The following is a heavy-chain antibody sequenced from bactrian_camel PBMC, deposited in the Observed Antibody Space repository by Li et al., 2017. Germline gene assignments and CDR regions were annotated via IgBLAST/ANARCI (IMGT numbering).Heavy chain of an antibody. J-gene: IGHJ4*01. D-gene: IGHD6*01. V-gene: IGHV3S53*01. CDR2: IDSDGST. CDR1: GYTGSMSC. CDR3: AKIQEVDGRAYNY. Sequence: VQLVESGGGTVEPGGSLRLSCAASGYTGSMSCMAWLRQAPGMQHEGVAAIDSDGSTTYADSVKDRFAVSRDNAKNMLYLQMNNLKSEDTALYYCAKIQEVDGRAYNYWGQGTQVTVS.